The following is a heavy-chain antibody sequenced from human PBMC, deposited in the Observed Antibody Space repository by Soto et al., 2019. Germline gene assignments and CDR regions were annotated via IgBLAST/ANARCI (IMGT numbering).Heavy chain of an antibody. J-gene: IGHJ6*02. CDR3: ARKPYYYGSGSYSYYYYYGMDV. CDR2: INHSGST. V-gene: IGHV4-34*01. Sequence: SETLSLTCAVYGGSFSGYYWSWIRQPPGKGLEWIGEINHSGSTNYNPSLKSRVTISVDTSKNQFSLKLSSVTAADTAVYYCARKPYYYGSGSYSYYYYYGMDVWGQGTTVTVSS. D-gene: IGHD3-10*01. CDR1: GGSFSGYY.